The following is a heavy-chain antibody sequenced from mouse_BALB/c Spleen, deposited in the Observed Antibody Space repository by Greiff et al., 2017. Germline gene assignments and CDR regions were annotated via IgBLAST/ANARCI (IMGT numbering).Heavy chain of an antibody. J-gene: IGHJ2*01. CDR3: ARDGYYVGDY. CDR1: GFTFTDYY. Sequence: EVKVEESGGGLVQPGGSLRLSCATSGFTFTDYYMSWVRQPPGKALEWLGFIRNKANGYTTEYSASVKGRFTISRDNSQSILYLQMNTLRAEDSATYYCARDGYYVGDYWGQGTTLTVSS. CDR2: IRNKANGYTT. V-gene: IGHV7-3*02. D-gene: IGHD2-3*01.